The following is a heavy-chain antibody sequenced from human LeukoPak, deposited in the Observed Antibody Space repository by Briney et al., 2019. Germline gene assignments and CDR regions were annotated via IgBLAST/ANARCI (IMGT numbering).Heavy chain of an antibody. CDR1: GLPYARHA. Sequence: GGSLRLSCAGSGLPYARHALTWVRQATGKGLEWVSTISGCGASTNYADSVKGRFTISGDNSKDTVFLQMNNLRVEDTAIYYCAREGGSCTGNSCSDYFDYWGQGTLVTVSS. CDR3: AREGGSCTGNSCSDYFDY. D-gene: IGHD2/OR15-2a*01. CDR2: ISGCGAST. V-gene: IGHV3-23*01. J-gene: IGHJ4*02.